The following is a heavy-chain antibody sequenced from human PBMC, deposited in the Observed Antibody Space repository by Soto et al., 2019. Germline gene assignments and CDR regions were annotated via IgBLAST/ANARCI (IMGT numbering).Heavy chain of an antibody. Sequence: QVQLQESGPGLVKPSQTLSLTCTVSGGSITSGGYYWSWIRQHPGKGLEWIGYIYYSGNTYYNPSLTSRVTLSVDTSKNQFSLKLSSVTAADTAVYYCAREGYDQPYFDYWGQGTLVTVSS. CDR2: IYYSGNT. CDR1: GGSITSGGYY. J-gene: IGHJ4*02. D-gene: IGHD6-13*01. CDR3: AREGYDQPYFDY. V-gene: IGHV4-31*03.